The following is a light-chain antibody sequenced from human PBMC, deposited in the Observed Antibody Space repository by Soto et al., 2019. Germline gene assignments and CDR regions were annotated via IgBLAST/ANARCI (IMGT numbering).Light chain of an antibody. V-gene: IGLV2-14*01. Sequence: QSALTQPASVSGSPGQSITISCAGTSSDVGAYNYVSWYQQHPGKAPKLMIYEVSNRPSGVSNRFSGSKSGDTASLTISGLQADDEAAYYSTSYTNCSTLGVFGTGTKLTVL. J-gene: IGLJ1*01. CDR3: TSYTNCSTLGV. CDR2: EVS. CDR1: SSDVGAYNY.